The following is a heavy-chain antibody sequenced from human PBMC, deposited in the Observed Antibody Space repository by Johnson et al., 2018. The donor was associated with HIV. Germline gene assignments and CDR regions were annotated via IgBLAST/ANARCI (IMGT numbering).Heavy chain of an antibody. V-gene: IGHV3-11*04. D-gene: IGHD1-26*01. CDR3: ARDKGRGAFDI. Sequence: QVQLVESGGGVVRPGGSLRLSCAASGFSFSDYYMSWIRQAPGKGLEWVSYISSSGNTIYYADLVKGRVTISRDNAKKSLYLQMNSLRAEDTAVYYCARDKGRGAFDIWGQGTMVTVSS. CDR1: GFSFSDYY. J-gene: IGHJ3*02. CDR2: ISSSGNTI.